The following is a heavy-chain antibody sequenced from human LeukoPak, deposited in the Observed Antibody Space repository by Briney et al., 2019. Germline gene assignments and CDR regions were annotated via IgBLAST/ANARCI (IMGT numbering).Heavy chain of an antibody. CDR3: ARGVGYDDTLGSYYGFFDY. CDR2: LYNSRST. J-gene: IGHJ4*02. CDR1: GYSITRHYS. D-gene: IGHD3-22*01. Sequence: SETLSLTCTVSGYSITRHYSWAWVRQPPGKGLEWIGSLYNSRSTYYSPSLKSRASLSVDTSKNELSLQLSSVTAADTAVYFCARGVGYDDTLGSYYGFFDYWGQGTLVAVSS. V-gene: IGHV4-38-2*02.